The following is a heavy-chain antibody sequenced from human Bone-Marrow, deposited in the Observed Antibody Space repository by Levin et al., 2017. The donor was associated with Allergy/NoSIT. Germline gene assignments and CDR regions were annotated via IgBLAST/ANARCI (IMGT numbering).Heavy chain of an antibody. D-gene: IGHD3-22*01. CDR3: ASEGYHSSGFYFEF. J-gene: IGHJ4*02. CDR1: GFSVRSNY. Sequence: PGGSLRLSCAASGFSVRSNYMSWVRLAPGKGLEWVSVIYGGGNTYSADSVKGRFTISRDNSENTVYLQMNSLRAEDTAVYYCASEGYHSSGFYFEFWGQGTLVTVSS. CDR2: IYGGGNT. V-gene: IGHV3-53*01.